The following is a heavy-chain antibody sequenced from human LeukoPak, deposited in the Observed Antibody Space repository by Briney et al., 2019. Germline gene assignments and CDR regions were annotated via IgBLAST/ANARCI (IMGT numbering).Heavy chain of an antibody. J-gene: IGHJ4*02. CDR3: AKHSSGWYYFDY. CDR2: ISGTGTDT. D-gene: IGHD6-19*01. CDR1: GFTFSSYA. Sequence: GGSLRLSCAASGFTFSSYAMSWVRQAPGKGLEWVSSISGTGTDTHYPDSVKGRFTISRDNSKNTLFLQMNSLRAEDTAVYYCAKHSSGWYYFDYWGQGTLVTVSS. V-gene: IGHV3-23*01.